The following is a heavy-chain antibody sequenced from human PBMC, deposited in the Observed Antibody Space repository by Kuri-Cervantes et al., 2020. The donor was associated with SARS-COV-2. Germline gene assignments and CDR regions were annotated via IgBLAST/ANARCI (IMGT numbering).Heavy chain of an antibody. J-gene: IGHJ6*02. D-gene: IGHD3-22*01. Sequence: GESLKISCAASGFTFTSYWMSWVRQAPGKGLEWVANIKPDGSDKYYVDSVKGRFIISRDNAKNSLYLQMNSLRAEDTAVYYCAKDNLGWDYNNRGMDAWGQGTTVTVSS. CDR3: AKDNLGWDYNNRGMDA. CDR1: GFTFTSYW. V-gene: IGHV3-7*01. CDR2: IKPDGSDK.